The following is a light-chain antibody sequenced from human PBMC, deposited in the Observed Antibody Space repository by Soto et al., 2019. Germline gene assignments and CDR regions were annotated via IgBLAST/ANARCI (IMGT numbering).Light chain of an antibody. J-gene: IGKJ1*01. CDR2: GAS. CDR1: QSITSY. V-gene: IGKV1-39*01. Sequence: DIHMTQSPSSLSASVLDRVTITFRASQSITSYLNWYQQKLGKAPKLLIYGASSLQSGVPSRFSGSGSGTEFSLTISSLQTDDIATYYCQQYNTFWTFGQGTKVDI. CDR3: QQYNTFWT.